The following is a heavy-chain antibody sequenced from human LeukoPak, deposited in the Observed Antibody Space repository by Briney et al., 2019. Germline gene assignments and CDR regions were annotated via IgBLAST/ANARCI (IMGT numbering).Heavy chain of an antibody. J-gene: IGHJ4*02. CDR1: GGSISTSNYY. CDR3: ARATTLYSSGWYSYYFDY. Sequence: SETLSLTCTVSGGSISTSNYYWGWIRQPPGKGLEWIGNIYYSGSTNYNPSLKSRVTISVDTSKNQFSLKLSSVTAADTAVYYCARATTLYSSGWYSYYFDYWGQGTLVTVSS. V-gene: IGHV4-39*07. CDR2: IYYSGST. D-gene: IGHD6-19*01.